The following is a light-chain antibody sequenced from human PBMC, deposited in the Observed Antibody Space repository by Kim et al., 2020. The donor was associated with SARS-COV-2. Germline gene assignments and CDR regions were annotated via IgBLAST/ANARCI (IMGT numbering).Light chain of an antibody. Sequence: EIVMTQSPATLSVSPGERATLSCRASQSVSSNLAWYQQKPGQAPRLLIYGASTRATGIPGRFSGSGSGTEFTLTISSLQSEDFAVYYCQQYSALTLTFGGGTEVDIK. V-gene: IGKV3-15*01. CDR1: QSVSSN. CDR2: GAS. J-gene: IGKJ4*01. CDR3: QQYSALTLT.